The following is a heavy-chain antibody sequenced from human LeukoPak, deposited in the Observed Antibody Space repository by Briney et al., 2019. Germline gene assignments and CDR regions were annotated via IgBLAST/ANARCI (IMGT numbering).Heavy chain of an antibody. J-gene: IGHJ4*02. Sequence: PGGSLRLSCAASGFTFSSYWMHWVRQAPGKGLVWVSRINSDGSSTSYADSVKGRFTISRDNAKNTLYLQMNGLRADDTAIYYCAKNAVVVAATYYFDYWGQGTLVTVSS. CDR3: AKNAVVVAATYYFDY. CDR2: INSDGSST. D-gene: IGHD2-15*01. CDR1: GFTFSSYW. V-gene: IGHV3-74*01.